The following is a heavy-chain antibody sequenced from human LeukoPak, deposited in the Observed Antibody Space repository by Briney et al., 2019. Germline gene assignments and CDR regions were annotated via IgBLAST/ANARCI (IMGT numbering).Heavy chain of an antibody. Sequence: GGSLRLSCAASGFNFNNYEMNCVCQAPGKGLEWVSYISSSGATIYYADSVKGRFTISRDNAKNSLSLQMNSLKADDTAVYYCATWSGEGFDYWGQGTLVTVSS. V-gene: IGHV3-48*03. J-gene: IGHJ4*02. D-gene: IGHD7-27*01. CDR3: ATWSGEGFDY. CDR2: ISSSGATI. CDR1: GFNFNNYE.